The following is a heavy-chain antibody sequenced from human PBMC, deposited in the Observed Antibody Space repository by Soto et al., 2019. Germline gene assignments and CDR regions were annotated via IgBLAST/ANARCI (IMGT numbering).Heavy chain of an antibody. V-gene: IGHV3-23*01. J-gene: IGHJ2*01. Sequence: EVQLLESGGGLVQPGGSLRLSCAAVGFTFSSYAYKWVRQAPGKGLEWVSVISGSGGSTYYADAVKGRFTISRDNSKNTLYLQMNSLRSEDTAVYYCAKRTVGWYFDLWGRGTLVTVSS. D-gene: IGHD4-17*01. CDR3: AKRTVGWYFDL. CDR1: GFTFSSYA. CDR2: ISGSGGST.